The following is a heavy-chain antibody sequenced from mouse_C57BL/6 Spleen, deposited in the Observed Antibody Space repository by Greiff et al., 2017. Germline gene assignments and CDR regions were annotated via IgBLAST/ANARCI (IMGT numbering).Heavy chain of an antibody. Sequence: QVQLKQPGAELVRPGSSVKLSCKASGYTFTSYWMGWVKQRTGQGLEWIGYIYPSDSETHYNEKFKGKATLTVDKSSSTAYMQLRSLTSEDSAVYYCATCYGWSWYFDGWGTGATVT. V-gene: IGHV1-61*01. CDR1: GYTFTSYW. CDR2: IYPSDSET. CDR3: ATCYGWSWYFDG. D-gene: IGHD1-1*01. J-gene: IGHJ1*03.